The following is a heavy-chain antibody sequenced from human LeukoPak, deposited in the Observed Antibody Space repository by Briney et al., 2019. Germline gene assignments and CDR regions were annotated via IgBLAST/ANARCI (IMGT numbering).Heavy chain of an antibody. CDR2: IYYSGST. J-gene: IGHJ4*02. CDR1: GGSMSPYH. V-gene: IGHV4-59*08. CDR3: ARMGDGYNYVFDY. D-gene: IGHD5-24*01. Sequence: SETLSLTCTVSGGSMSPYHWGWIRQPPGKGLEWTGYIYYSGSTNYNPSLKSRVTISVDTSKNQFSLKLSSVTAADTAVYYCARMGDGYNYVFDYWGQGTLVTVSS.